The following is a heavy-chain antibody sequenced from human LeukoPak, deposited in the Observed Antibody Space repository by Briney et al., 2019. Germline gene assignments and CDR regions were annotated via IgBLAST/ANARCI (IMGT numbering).Heavy chain of an antibody. CDR3: ASHCSSTSCLGY. CDR2: INSDGSST. CDR1: GFTFSSYW. D-gene: IGHD2-2*01. V-gene: IGHV3-74*01. J-gene: IGHJ4*02. Sequence: TGGSLRLSCAVSGFTFSSYWMHWVRHAPGKGLVWVSRINSDGSSTSYADSVKGRFTISRDNAKNTLYLQMNSLRVEDTAVYYCASHCSSTSCLGYWGQGTLVTVSS.